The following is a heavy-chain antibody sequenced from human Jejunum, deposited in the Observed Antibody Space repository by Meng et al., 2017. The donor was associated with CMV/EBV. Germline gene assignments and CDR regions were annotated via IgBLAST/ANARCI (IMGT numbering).Heavy chain of an antibody. CDR3: ARQTVVAGSYYGMDV. J-gene: IGHJ6*02. V-gene: IGHV3-66*02. CDR2: IYSGRTT. Sequence: GFPVGSDSLRWVRQAPWKGLAWVSIIYSGRTTYYADSVKGRFTISRDNSKNALSLQMGSLRAEDTAVYYCARQTVVAGSYYGMDVWGPGTTGTVSS. CDR1: GFPVGSDS. D-gene: IGHD2-2*01.